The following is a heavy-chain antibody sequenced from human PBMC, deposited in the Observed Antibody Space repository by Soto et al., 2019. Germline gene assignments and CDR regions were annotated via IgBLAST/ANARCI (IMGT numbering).Heavy chain of an antibody. CDR1: GFTVSSNY. Sequence: GGSLRLSCAASGFTVSSNYMSWVRQAPGKGLEWVSVIYSGGSTYYADSVKGRFTISRDNSKNTLYLQMNSLRAEDTAVYYCARDSPAYDFWSGSEYYFDYWGQGTLVTVSS. J-gene: IGHJ4*02. D-gene: IGHD3-3*01. V-gene: IGHV3-53*01. CDR3: ARDSPAYDFWSGSEYYFDY. CDR2: IYSGGST.